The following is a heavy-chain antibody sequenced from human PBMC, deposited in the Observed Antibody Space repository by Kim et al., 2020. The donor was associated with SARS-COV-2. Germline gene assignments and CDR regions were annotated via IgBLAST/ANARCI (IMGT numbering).Heavy chain of an antibody. CDR3: ARDYTTMIVVAPLGY. Sequence: GGSLRLSCAASGFTFSSYGMHWVRQAPGKGLEWVAVISYDGSNKYYADSVKGRFTISRDNSKNTLYLQMNSLRAEDTAVYYCARDYTTMIVVAPLGYWGQGTLVTVSS. V-gene: IGHV3-33*05. CDR2: ISYDGSNK. D-gene: IGHD3-22*01. CDR1: GFTFSSYG. J-gene: IGHJ4*02.